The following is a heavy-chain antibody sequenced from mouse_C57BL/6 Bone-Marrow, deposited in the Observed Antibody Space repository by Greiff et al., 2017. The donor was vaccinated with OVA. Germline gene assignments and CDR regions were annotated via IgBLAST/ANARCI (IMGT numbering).Heavy chain of an antibody. V-gene: IGHV1-81*01. CDR2: IYPRSGNT. CDR1: GYTFTSYG. J-gene: IGHJ3*01. D-gene: IGHD2-3*01. CDR3: ASTFICDGYYAGFAY. Sequence: QVQLQQSGAELARPGASVTLSCKASGYTFTSYGISWVKQRTGQGLEWIGEIYPRSGNTYYKEKFKGKATLTADTSSSTAYMELRSLTSEDSAVYFCASTFICDGYYAGFAYWGQGTLVTVSA.